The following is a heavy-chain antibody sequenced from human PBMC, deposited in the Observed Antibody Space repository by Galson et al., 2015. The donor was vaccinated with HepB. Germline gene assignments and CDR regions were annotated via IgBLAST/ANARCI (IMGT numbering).Heavy chain of an antibody. CDR1: GFTFSGYN. CDR2: ISPDGSTV. D-gene: IGHD1-1*01. Sequence: SLRLSCAASGFTFSGYNMHWVRQSPVKGLEWLAIISPDGSTVFYAGSVKGRFTISRDNSETTLFLQVNSLRPEDTAVYYCARDLKWNFGYWGQGTLVTVSS. V-gene: IGHV3-30-3*01. J-gene: IGHJ4*02. CDR3: ARDLKWNFGY.